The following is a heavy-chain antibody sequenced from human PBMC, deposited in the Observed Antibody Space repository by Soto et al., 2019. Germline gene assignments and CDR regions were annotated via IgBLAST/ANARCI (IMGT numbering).Heavy chain of an antibody. CDR3: ARYGYSYSARLFDY. CDR1: GHSISSGFYY. J-gene: IGHJ4*02. V-gene: IGHV4-38-2*01. D-gene: IGHD5-18*01. Sequence: SETLSLTCAVSGHSISSGFYYWGWVRQPPGKGLEWIGSIYHTGSTYYNPSLKSRVTMSVDTSKNQLSLKLSSMTAADTAVYFCARYGYSYSARLFDYWGQGTRVTVSS. CDR2: IYHTGST.